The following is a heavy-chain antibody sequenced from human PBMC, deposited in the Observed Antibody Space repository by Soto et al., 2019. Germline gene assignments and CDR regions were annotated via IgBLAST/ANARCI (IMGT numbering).Heavy chain of an antibody. Sequence: TGGSLRLSCAASGFTFSSYAMSWVRQAPGKGLEWVSAISGSGGSTYYADSVKGRFTISRDNSKNTLYLQINSLRAEDTAVYYCAKDSSGYPGGYFDYWGQGTLVTVSS. V-gene: IGHV3-23*01. CDR1: GFTFSSYA. D-gene: IGHD3-22*01. CDR2: ISGSGGST. J-gene: IGHJ4*02. CDR3: AKDSSGYPGGYFDY.